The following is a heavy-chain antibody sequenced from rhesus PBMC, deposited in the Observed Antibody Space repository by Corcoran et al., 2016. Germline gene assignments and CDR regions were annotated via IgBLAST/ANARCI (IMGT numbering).Heavy chain of an antibody. V-gene: IGHV4-122*02. CDR2: ITYSGST. Sequence: QLQLQESGPGLVTPSETLSVTCAVSGGSISSSYWSWIRQAPGKGLEWLGDITYSGSTSYNPSLKSRGTISRDTSKNQFSLKLSSVTAADTAVYYCARDRIAAAESDYWGQGVLVTVSS. CDR3: ARDRIAAAESDY. CDR1: GGSISSSY. D-gene: IGHD6-31*01. J-gene: IGHJ4*01.